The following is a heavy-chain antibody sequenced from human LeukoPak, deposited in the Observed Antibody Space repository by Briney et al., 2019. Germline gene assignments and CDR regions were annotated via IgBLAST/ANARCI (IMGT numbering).Heavy chain of an antibody. D-gene: IGHD3-3*01. Sequence: XNXVXXAPGKGLEWVSSISSSSSYIYYADSVKGRFTISRDNAKNSLYLQMNSLRAEDTAVYYCARESGYYFDYWGQGTLVTVSS. J-gene: IGHJ4*02. V-gene: IGHV3-21*01. CDR3: ARESGYYFDY. CDR2: ISSSSSYI.